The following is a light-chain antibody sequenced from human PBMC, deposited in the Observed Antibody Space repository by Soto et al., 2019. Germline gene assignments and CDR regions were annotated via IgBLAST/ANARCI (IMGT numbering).Light chain of an antibody. V-gene: IGKV3-11*01. Sequence: EIVLTQSPATLSLSPGERATLSCRASQSVGSYLAGYQHKPGQAPRLLIYGASNRATDIPGRFSGRGSGTDFTLTISSLESGDSAVYYCQQRDKWPRTFGQGTKLEIK. CDR2: GAS. CDR3: QQRDKWPRT. CDR1: QSVGSY. J-gene: IGKJ2*01.